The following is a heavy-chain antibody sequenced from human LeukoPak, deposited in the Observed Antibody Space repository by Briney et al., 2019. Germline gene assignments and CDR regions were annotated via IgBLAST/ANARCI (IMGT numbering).Heavy chain of an antibody. CDR3: ASWGAYYDFWSGYFRFDP. J-gene: IGHJ5*02. CDR2: MSPNSGNT. CDR1: GYTFTSYD. D-gene: IGHD3-3*01. V-gene: IGHV1-8*01. Sequence: ASVKVSCKASGYTFTSYDINWVRQATGQGLEWMGWMSPNSGNTGYAQKFQGRVTMTRNTSISTAYMELSSLRSEDTAVYYCASWGAYYDFWSGYFRFDPWGQGTLVTVSS.